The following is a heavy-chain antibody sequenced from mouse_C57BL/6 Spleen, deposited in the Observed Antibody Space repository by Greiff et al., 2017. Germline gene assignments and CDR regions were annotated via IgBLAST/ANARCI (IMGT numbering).Heavy chain of an antibody. D-gene: IGHD2-3*01. CDR2: IDPSDSYT. CDR1: GYTFTSYW. J-gene: IGHJ2*01. Sequence: VQLQQSGAELVMPGASVKLSCKASGYTFTSYWMHWVKQRPGQGLEWIGEIDPSDSYTNYNQKFKGKSTLTVDKSSSTAYMQLSSLTSEDSAVDYCARKFYDCVYYFDYWGQGTTLTVSS. V-gene: IGHV1-69*01. CDR3: ARKFYDCVYYFDY.